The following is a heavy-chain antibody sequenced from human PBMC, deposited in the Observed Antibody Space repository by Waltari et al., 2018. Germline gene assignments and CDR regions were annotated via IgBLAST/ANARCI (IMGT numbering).Heavy chain of an antibody. CDR2: IRSDCSYV. V-gene: IGHV3-21*01. J-gene: IGHJ4*02. CDR3: ARVSAEMAFDQ. CDR1: GFTFSRHS. D-gene: IGHD5-12*01. Sequence: EVQLVESGGGLVKPGGSLRLSCVASGFTFSRHSMNWFRQAPGKGLEWVSSIRSDCSYVYYGDSAKGRFTISRDNAKNSLYLEVSSLRVDDTAVYSCARVSAEMAFDQWGQGTLVTVSS.